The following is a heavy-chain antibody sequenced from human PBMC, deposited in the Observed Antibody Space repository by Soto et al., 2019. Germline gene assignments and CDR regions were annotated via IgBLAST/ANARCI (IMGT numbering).Heavy chain of an antibody. J-gene: IGHJ6*03. V-gene: IGHV3-7*01. D-gene: IGHD4-4*01. Sequence: EVQLVESGGGLVQPGGSLRLSCAASGFTFSRYWMSWVRQAPGKGLEWVANIKQDGSEKYYVDSVKGRFTISRDNAKNSLYLQMNSLRAEDTAVYYCARATVAPKYYYYYYMDVWGKGTTVTVSS. CDR2: IKQDGSEK. CDR1: GFTFSRYW. CDR3: ARATVAPKYYYYYYMDV.